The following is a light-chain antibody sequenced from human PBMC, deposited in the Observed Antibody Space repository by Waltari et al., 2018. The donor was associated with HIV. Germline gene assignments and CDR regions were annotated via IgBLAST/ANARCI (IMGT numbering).Light chain of an antibody. CDR3: ATWTDSLSGVV. V-gene: IGLV1-47*01. J-gene: IGLJ2*01. Sequence: QSVLTQSPSASGTPGQRVTISCSGSSSNIGSNYVYWYQQLPGTAPKLLRYRNNQRPSGVPDRFSGPKSGTSASLAISGLRSEDEAHYYCATWTDSLSGVVFGGGTKLRVL. CDR2: RNN. CDR1: SSNIGSNY.